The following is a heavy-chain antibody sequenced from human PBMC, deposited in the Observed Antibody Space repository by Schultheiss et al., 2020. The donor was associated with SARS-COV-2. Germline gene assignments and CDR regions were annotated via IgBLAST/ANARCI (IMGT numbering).Heavy chain of an antibody. CDR3: ARGQWGVLATTVLDN. Sequence: GGSLRLSCAASEFTFSSFAMHWVRQAPGKGLEWVAVISHDGSNKYYADSVKGRFTISRDNSKNSLFLQMNSLRAEDTAVYYCARGQWGVLATTVLDNWGQGTLVTVSS. V-gene: IGHV3-30*03. CDR1: EFTFSSFA. CDR2: ISHDGSNK. J-gene: IGHJ4*02. D-gene: IGHD5-12*01.